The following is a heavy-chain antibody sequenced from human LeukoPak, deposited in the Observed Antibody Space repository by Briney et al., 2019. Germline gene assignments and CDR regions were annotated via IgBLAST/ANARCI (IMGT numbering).Heavy chain of an antibody. Sequence: GESLRLSCAASGFTFSSYGMFWVRPAPGKGLEWVAFIWDDGSNTYYADSVKGRFTISRDNSKNTLYLQMNSLRTEDTAVYYCARGYSSRDRVGDFDYWGQGTLVTVSS. CDR3: ARGYSSRDRVGDFDY. CDR1: GFTFSSYG. J-gene: IGHJ4*02. CDR2: IWDDGSNT. V-gene: IGHV3-33*01. D-gene: IGHD1-26*01.